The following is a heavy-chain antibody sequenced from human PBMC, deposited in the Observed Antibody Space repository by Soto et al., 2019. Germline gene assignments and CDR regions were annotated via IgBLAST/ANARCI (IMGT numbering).Heavy chain of an antibody. V-gene: IGHV3-30-3*01. J-gene: IGHJ6*02. Sequence: QVQLVESGGGVVQPGGSLRLSCAARGFALSPYTIHWVRQAPGKGLEWVAGLSSEGSNNFYPDSLKGRNTISRYNSKTAVHLQINNLRPEYTDIYYCGEDAEMHATRLLSYFALDLWGRGTTVTVSS. CDR3: GEDAEMHATRLLSYFALDL. CDR2: LSSEGSNN. D-gene: IGHD3-10*01. CDR1: GFALSPYT.